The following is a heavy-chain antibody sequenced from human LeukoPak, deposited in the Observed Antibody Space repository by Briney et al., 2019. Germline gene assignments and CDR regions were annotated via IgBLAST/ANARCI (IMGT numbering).Heavy chain of an antibody. CDR1: GGSISSYY. D-gene: IGHD3-22*01. J-gene: IGHJ6*02. CDR3: ARDTYYYDSSGYTHYYYGMDV. CDR2: IYYRGST. V-gene: IGHV4-59*01. Sequence: SETLSLTCTVSGGSISSYYWSWIRQPPGKGLEWIGYIYYRGSTNYNPSLKCRVTISVTTSKNQFSLNLSSVTAADTAVYYCARDTYYYDSSGYTHYYYGMDVWGQGTTVTVSS.